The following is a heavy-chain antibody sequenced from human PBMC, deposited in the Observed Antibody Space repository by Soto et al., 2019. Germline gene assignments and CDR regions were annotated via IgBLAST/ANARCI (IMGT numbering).Heavy chain of an antibody. D-gene: IGHD6-6*01. V-gene: IGHV2-70*01. CDR1: GFSLSTSGMC. Sequence: SGPTLVNPTQTLTLTCTFSGFSLSTSGMCVGWIRQPPGKALEWLALIDWDGDKYYNTSLKTRLTISKDTAKSQVVLTMANMDPVDTATYYCARRAAYSSSYFFDYWGQGTLVTVSS. CDR3: ARRAAYSSSYFFDY. CDR2: IDWDGDK. J-gene: IGHJ4*02.